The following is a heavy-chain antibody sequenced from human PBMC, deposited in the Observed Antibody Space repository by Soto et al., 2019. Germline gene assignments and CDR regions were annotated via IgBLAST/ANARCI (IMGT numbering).Heavy chain of an antibody. Sequence: QVQLQQWGAGLLKPSETLSLTCAVYGGSFSGYYWSWIRQPPGKGLEWIGEINHSGSTNYNPSLKSRVTISVDASKHQFSLKLSSVTAADTAVYYCARGASESSYHYYYGMDVWGQGTTVTVSS. CDR2: INHSGST. D-gene: IGHD2-2*01. CDR1: GGSFSGYY. V-gene: IGHV4-34*01. J-gene: IGHJ6*02. CDR3: ARGASESSYHYYYGMDV.